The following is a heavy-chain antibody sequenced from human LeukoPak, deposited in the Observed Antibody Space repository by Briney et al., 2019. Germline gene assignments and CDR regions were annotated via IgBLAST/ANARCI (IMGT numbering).Heavy chain of an antibody. Sequence: SETLSLTCTVSGGSISSYYWSWIRQPPGKGLEWIGYIYYSGSTNYNPSLKSRVTISVDTSKNQFSLKLSSVTAADTAVYYCAREDGRYYDILTGGNWFGPWGQGTLVTVSS. J-gene: IGHJ5*02. CDR2: IYYSGST. V-gene: IGHV4-59*01. CDR3: AREDGRYYDILTGGNWFGP. D-gene: IGHD3-9*01. CDR1: GGSISSYY.